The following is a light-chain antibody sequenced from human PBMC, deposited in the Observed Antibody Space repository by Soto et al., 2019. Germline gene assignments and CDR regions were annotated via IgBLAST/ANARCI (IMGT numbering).Light chain of an antibody. CDR1: SSDVGSYNL. V-gene: IGLV2-23*03. J-gene: IGLJ3*02. CDR2: EGI. CDR3: CSYAGSSSFVV. Sequence: QPVLTQPASVSGSPGQSITISCTGVSSDVGSYNLVSWYQHHPGKTPKLIIYEGIKRPSGVSIRFSASKSGNTASLTISGLQAEDEADYYCCSYAGSSSFVVFGGGTKVTVL.